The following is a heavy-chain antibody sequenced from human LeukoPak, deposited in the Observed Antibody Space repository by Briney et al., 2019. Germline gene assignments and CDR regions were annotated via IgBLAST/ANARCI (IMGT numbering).Heavy chain of an antibody. V-gene: IGHV3-21*01. Sequence: GGSLRLSCTASGFTLSSSTMNWVRQAPGKGLEWVSSISSSSSYIYYADSVKGRFTISRDNAKNSLYLQMNSLRAEDTAVYYCAKIGSSGWPVDYWGQGTLVTVSS. CDR1: GFTLSSST. CDR3: AKIGSSGWPVDY. CDR2: ISSSSSYI. D-gene: IGHD6-19*01. J-gene: IGHJ4*02.